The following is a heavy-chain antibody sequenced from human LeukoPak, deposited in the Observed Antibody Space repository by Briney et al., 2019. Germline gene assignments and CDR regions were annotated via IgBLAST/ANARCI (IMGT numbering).Heavy chain of an antibody. Sequence: PGGSLRLSCAASGFTFSAYYMSWIRQAPGKGLEWVSYITSGSLYTNYADSVKGRFTISRDNAKNSLYLQMNSLRTEDTAVYYCAKDFVPRGGSYFPGFDYWGQGTLVIVSS. CDR2: ITSGSLYT. V-gene: IGHV3-11*05. D-gene: IGHD1-26*01. J-gene: IGHJ4*02. CDR3: AKDFVPRGGSYFPGFDY. CDR1: GFTFSAYY.